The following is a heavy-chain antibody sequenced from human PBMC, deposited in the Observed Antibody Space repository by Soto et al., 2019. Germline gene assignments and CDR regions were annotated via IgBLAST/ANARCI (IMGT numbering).Heavy chain of an antibody. CDR1: GFTFSSYW. D-gene: IGHD6-13*01. V-gene: IGHV3-7*05. J-gene: IGHJ4*02. CDR3: ARDWGANSSTWGDH. CDR2: IKEDGGQE. Sequence: EVQLVESGEGLVQPGGSLRLACAASGFTFSSYWMSWVRQAPGKGLAWVANIKEDGGQEYYVDSVKGRFTISRDNAKSSLYLQMNSLRAEDTAVYYCARDWGANSSTWGDHWGQGTLVIVSS.